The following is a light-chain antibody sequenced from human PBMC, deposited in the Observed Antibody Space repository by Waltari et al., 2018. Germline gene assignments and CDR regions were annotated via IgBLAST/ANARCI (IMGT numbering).Light chain of an antibody. CDR1: KNIRSY. Sequence: DLQMTQSPSSLSASVGDRVTISCRASKNIRSYLSWYQQKPGIAPKLVIYAASTLQSGVPSRFSGSGSGTNFTLTITSLQAEDFATYYCQHSYRPPYIFGQGTKLEIK. V-gene: IGKV1-39*01. CDR2: AAS. J-gene: IGKJ2*01. CDR3: QHSYRPPYI.